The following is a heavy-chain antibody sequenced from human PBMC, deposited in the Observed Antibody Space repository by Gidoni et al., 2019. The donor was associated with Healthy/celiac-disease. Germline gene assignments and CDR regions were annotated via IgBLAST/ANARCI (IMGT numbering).Heavy chain of an antibody. D-gene: IGHD2-2*01. CDR2: ISYDGSNK. Sequence: QVQLVESGGGVVQPGRSLRLSCAASGFPFSSYGMHWVRQAPGKGLEWVAVISYDGSNKYYADSVKGRFTISRDNSKNTLYLQMNSLRAEDTAVYYCAKDFRRYCSSTSCQSPDGYWGQGTLVTVSS. V-gene: IGHV3-30*18. CDR3: AKDFRRYCSSTSCQSPDGY. J-gene: IGHJ4*02. CDR1: GFPFSSYG.